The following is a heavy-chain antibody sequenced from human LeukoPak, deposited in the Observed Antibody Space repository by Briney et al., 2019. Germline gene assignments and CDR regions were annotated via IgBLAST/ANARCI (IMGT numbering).Heavy chain of an antibody. V-gene: IGHV1-2*02. Sequence: ASVKVSCKASGYTFTGYYMHWVRQAPGQGLEWMGWINPNSGGTNYAQKFQGRVTKTRDTSISTAYMELSRLRSDDTAVYYCAREIRDSGSYYDWFDPWGQGTLVTVSS. CDR2: INPNSGGT. CDR3: AREIRDSGSYYDWFDP. CDR1: GYTFTGYY. J-gene: IGHJ5*02. D-gene: IGHD1-26*01.